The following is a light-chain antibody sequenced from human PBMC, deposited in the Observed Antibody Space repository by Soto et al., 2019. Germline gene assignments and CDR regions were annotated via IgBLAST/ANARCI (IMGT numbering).Light chain of an antibody. J-gene: IGLJ2*01. Sequence: SYELTQPPSVSVAPGKTATITCGGNSIGSKSVHWYQQMPGQAPVLVISYDSDRPSGIPERFSGSNSGNTATLTISRVEPGDEADYYCQAWETSSGHQAIFGAGTKLTVL. CDR1: SIGSKS. V-gene: IGLV3-21*01. CDR3: QAWETSSGHQAI. CDR2: YDS.